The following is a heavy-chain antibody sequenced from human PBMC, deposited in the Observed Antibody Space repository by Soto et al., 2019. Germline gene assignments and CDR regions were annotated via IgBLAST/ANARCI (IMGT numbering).Heavy chain of an antibody. CDR2: VSDSGRST. J-gene: IGHJ3*02. V-gene: IGHV3-23*01. CDR3: AKESRRRGAFDI. Sequence: PGGSLRLSCAASGFTFTCCAMSWVRQALGKGLEWVSAVSDSGRSTYYADSVKGRFTISRDNSKNTLYLQMNSLRAEDTAVYYCAKESRRRGAFDIWGQGTMVTVSS. CDR1: GFTFTCCA. D-gene: IGHD3-10*01.